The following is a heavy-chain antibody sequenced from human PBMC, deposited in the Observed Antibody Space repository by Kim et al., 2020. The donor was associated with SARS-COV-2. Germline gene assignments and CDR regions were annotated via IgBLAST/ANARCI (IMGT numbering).Heavy chain of an antibody. CDR3: AKDIGVTPLVGMDV. CDR2: ISWNSGSI. D-gene: IGHD4-4*01. Sequence: GGSLRLSCAASGFTFDDYAMHWVRQAPGKGLEWVSGISWNSGSIGYADSVKGRFTISRDNAKNSLHLQMNSLRAEDKALYYCAKDIGVTPLVGMDVWGQGTTVTVSS. J-gene: IGHJ6*02. CDR1: GFTFDDYA. V-gene: IGHV3-9*01.